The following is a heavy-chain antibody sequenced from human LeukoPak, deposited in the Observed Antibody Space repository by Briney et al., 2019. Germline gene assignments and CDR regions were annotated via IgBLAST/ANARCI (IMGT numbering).Heavy chain of an antibody. CDR3: ARSLTGLDY. CDR2: IYYSGST. V-gene: IGHV4-59*01. Sequence: GLEWIGYIYYSGSTNYNPSLKSRVTISVDTSKNQFSLKLSSVTAADTAVYYCARSLTGLDYWGQGALVTVSS. J-gene: IGHJ4*02. D-gene: IGHD1-20*01.